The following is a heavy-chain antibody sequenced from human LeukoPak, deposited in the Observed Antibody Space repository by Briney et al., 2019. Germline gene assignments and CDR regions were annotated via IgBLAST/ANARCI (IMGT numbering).Heavy chain of an antibody. CDR1: GFTFSSYA. V-gene: IGHV4-59*10. J-gene: IGHJ4*02. CDR3: ARGRGRSWYYFDY. D-gene: IGHD6-13*01. Sequence: PGGSLRLSCAAAGFTFSSYAMSWVRQPPGKGLGWIGRIYTSGKTNYNPSLKGRVTMTVDTSKNQFSLNLRSVTAADTAVYYCARGRGRSWYYFDYWGQGTLVTVSS. CDR2: IYTSGKT.